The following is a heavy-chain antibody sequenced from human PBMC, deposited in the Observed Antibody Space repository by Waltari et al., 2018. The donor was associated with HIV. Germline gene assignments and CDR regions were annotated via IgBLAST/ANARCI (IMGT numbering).Heavy chain of an antibody. D-gene: IGHD2-15*01. CDR1: GGSVGSSGFS. CDR3: ARDRFCNGNGCSPSDAFDV. J-gene: IGHJ3*01. CDR2: IYYTGST. V-gene: IGHV4-30-2*06. Sequence: QLRLQESGSGLLKPSQTLSLTCNVSGGSVGSSGFSWSWIRQSPGKGLEWIGYIYYTGSTYYNPSLKSRVNISLDRSKNRFSLRLSYVSAADTAVYYCARDRFCNGNGCSPSDAFDVWGQGRMVTVSS.